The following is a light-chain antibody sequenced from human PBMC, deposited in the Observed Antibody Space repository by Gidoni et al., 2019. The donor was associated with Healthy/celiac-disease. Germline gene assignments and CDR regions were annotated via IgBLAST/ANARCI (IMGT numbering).Light chain of an antibody. CDR3: QKYGSSPKT. Sequence: EILFTPSPGPLSLSPGERATLSCRASLSVSSSYLAWYQQKPGQAPRLLIYGASSRATGIPDRFSGSGSGTDFTLTISRLEPEDFAVYYCQKYGSSPKTFGQGTKLEIK. J-gene: IGKJ2*01. V-gene: IGKV3-20*01. CDR1: LSVSSSY. CDR2: GAS.